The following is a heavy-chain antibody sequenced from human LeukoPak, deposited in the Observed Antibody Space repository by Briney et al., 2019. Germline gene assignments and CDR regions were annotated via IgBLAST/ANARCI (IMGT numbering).Heavy chain of an antibody. Sequence: SETLSLTCTVSGASISTSFWYWIRQPPGKGLEWIGYIHYSGDINYNPSLKSRVTISAYTSKNLLSLKLSSVTAADTAVYYCARVGCSGGSCYPDYWGQGTLVTVSS. CDR1: GASISTSF. J-gene: IGHJ4*02. V-gene: IGHV4-59*01. D-gene: IGHD2-15*01. CDR2: IHYSGDI. CDR3: ARVGCSGGSCYPDY.